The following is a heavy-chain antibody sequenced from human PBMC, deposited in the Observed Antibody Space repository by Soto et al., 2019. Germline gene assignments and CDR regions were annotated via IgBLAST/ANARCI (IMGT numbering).Heavy chain of an antibody. J-gene: IGHJ4*02. CDR3: ARLNAGYYYFDY. CDR2: IYHSGST. Sequence: SETLSLTCTVSGYSISSGYYWGWIRQPPGKGLEWIGSIYHSGSTYYNPSLKSRVTISVDTSKNQFSLKLSSVTAADTAVYYCARLNAGYYYFDYWGQGTLVTVSS. CDR1: GYSISSGYY. V-gene: IGHV4-38-2*02. D-gene: IGHD1-1*01.